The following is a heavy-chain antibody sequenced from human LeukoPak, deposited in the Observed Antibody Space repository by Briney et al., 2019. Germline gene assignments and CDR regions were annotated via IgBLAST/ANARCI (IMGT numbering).Heavy chain of an antibody. Sequence: SETLSLTCTVSGGSISSSSYYWGWIRQPPGKGLEWIGSIYYSGSTYYNPSLKSRVTISVDTSKNQFSLKLSSVTAADTAVYYCARTYYDILTGNDYWGQGTLVTVSS. CDR2: IYYSGST. V-gene: IGHV4-39*01. CDR3: ARTYYDILTGNDY. CDR1: GGSISSSSYY. J-gene: IGHJ4*02. D-gene: IGHD3-9*01.